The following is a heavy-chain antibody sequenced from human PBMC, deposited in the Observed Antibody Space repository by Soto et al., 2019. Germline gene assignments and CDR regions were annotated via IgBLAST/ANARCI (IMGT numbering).Heavy chain of an antibody. V-gene: IGHV1-69*13. CDR1: GGTFSSYA. Sequence: GASVKDSCKASGGTFSSYAISWVRQAPGQGLEWMGGIIPIFGTANYAQKFQGRVTITADESTSTAYMELSSLRSEDTAVYYCARASWPNGWFDPWGQGTLVTVSS. CDR2: IIPIFGTA. D-gene: IGHD1-1*01. J-gene: IGHJ5*02. CDR3: ARASWPNGWFDP.